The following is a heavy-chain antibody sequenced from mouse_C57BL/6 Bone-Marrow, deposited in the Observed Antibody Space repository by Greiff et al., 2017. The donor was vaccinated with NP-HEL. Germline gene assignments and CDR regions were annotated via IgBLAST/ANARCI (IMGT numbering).Heavy chain of an antibody. Sequence: EVQRVESGGGLVQPGGSLKLSCAASGFTFSDYYMYWVRQTPEKRLEWVAYISNGGGSTYYPDTVKGRFTISRDNAKNTLYLQMSRLKSEDTAMYYCARLGWYFDVWGTGTTVTVSS. CDR1: GFTFSDYY. CDR2: ISNGGGST. V-gene: IGHV5-12*01. CDR3: ARLGWYFDV. J-gene: IGHJ1*03.